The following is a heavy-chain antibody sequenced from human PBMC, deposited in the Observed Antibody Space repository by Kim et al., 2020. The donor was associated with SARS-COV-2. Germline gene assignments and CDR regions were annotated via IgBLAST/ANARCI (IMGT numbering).Heavy chain of an antibody. V-gene: IGHV3-30*18. CDR2: ISYDGSNK. Sequence: GGSLRLSCAASGFTFSSYGMHWVRQAPGKGLEWVAVISYDGSNKYYADSVKGRFTISRDNSKNTLYLQMNSLRAEDTAVYYCAKDQAAAGKAGSRGNYYYYGMDVWGQGTTVTVSS. CDR1: GFTFSSYG. J-gene: IGHJ6*02. D-gene: IGHD6-13*01. CDR3: AKDQAAAGKAGSRGNYYYYGMDV.